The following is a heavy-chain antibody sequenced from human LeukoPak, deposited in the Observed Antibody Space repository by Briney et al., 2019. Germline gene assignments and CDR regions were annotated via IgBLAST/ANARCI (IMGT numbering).Heavy chain of an antibody. CDR1: GYTFTSYG. Sequence: GASVKVSCKASGYTFTSYGISWVRQAPGQGLEWMGWISAYNGNTNYAQKLQGRVTMTTDTSTSTAYMELRSLRSDDTAVYYCARELLTIFGVVIGYWGQGTLVTVSS. V-gene: IGHV1-18*01. CDR2: ISAYNGNT. D-gene: IGHD3-3*01. J-gene: IGHJ4*02. CDR3: ARELLTIFGVVIGY.